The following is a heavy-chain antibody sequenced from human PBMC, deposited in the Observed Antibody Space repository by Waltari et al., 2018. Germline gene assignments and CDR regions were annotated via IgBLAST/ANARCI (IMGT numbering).Heavy chain of an antibody. CDR2: ISSSSSYI. CDR3: ARVGPTVTTGY. J-gene: IGHJ4*02. Sequence: EVQLVESGGGLVKPGGPLRLSCDASGFTFSSYSMTGVRQAPGKGLEWVSSISSSSSYIYYADSVKGRFTISRDNAKNSLYLQMNSLRAEDTAVYYCARVGPTVTTGYWGQGTLVTVSS. V-gene: IGHV3-21*01. D-gene: IGHD4-17*01. CDR1: GFTFSSYS.